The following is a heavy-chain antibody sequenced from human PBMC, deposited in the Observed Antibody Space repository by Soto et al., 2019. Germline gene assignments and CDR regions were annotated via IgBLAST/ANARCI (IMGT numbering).Heavy chain of an antibody. D-gene: IGHD6-19*01. CDR2: ISDSGGRT. Sequence: GGSLRLSCAASGFTFSSNAMTWVRQAPGKGLEWVSTISDSGGRTYYADSVKGRFTISRDNSKNTLYLQMNSLRAEDTAVFYCVKHQIGWYDFDYWGQGTQVTVSS. J-gene: IGHJ4*02. V-gene: IGHV3-23*01. CDR1: GFTFSSNA. CDR3: VKHQIGWYDFDY.